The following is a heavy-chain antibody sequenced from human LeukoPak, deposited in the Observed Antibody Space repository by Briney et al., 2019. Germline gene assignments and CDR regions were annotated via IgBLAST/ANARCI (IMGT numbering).Heavy chain of an antibody. CDR2: ISGSGGST. D-gene: IGHD2-2*01. J-gene: IGHJ4*02. CDR1: GFTFSSYA. V-gene: IGHV3-23*01. Sequence: GGSLRLPCAASGFTFSSYAMSWVRQAPGKGLEWVSAISGSGGSTYYADSVKGRFTISRDNSKNTLYLQMNSLRAEDTAVYYCAKSPSSTSYTYWGQGTLVTVSS. CDR3: AKSPSSTSYTY.